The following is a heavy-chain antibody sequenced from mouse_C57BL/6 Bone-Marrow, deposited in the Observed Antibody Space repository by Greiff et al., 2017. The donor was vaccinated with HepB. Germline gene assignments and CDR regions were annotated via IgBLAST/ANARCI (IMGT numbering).Heavy chain of an antibody. V-gene: IGHV1-76*01. CDR1: GYTFTDYY. D-gene: IGHD3-2*02. Sequence: QVHVKQSGAELVRPGASVKLSCKASGYTFTDYYINWVKQRPGQGLEWIARIYPGSGNTYYNEKFKGKATLTAEKSSSTAYMQLSSLTSEDSAVYFCARDSSGYPDYWGQGTTLTVSS. CDR2: IYPGSGNT. J-gene: IGHJ2*01. CDR3: ARDSSGYPDY.